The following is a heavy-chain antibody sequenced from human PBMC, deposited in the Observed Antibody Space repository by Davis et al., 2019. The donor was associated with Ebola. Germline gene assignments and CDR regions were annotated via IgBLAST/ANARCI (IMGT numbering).Heavy chain of an antibody. D-gene: IGHD6-19*01. CDR2: INHSGST. CDR1: GGSFSGYY. J-gene: IGHJ6*02. V-gene: IGHV4-34*01. Sequence: PSETLSLTCAVYGGSFSGYYWSWIRQPPGKGLEWIGEINHSGSTNYNPSLKSRVTISVDTSKNQFSLKLSSVTAADTAVYYCARGSGWYNYYYGMDVWGQGTTVNVSS. CDR3: ARGSGWYNYYYGMDV.